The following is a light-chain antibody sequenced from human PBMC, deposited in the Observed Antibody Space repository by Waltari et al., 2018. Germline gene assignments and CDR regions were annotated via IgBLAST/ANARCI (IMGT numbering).Light chain of an antibody. CDR3: QSYDSSLSGWV. Sequence: QSVLTQPPSVSGAPGPRVTISCTGSSSNIGAGSDVPWYQHLPGTAPKLLIHGNNNRPSGVPDRFSGSRSGTSASLAITVLQAEDEADYYCQSYDSSLSGWVFGGGTKLTV. J-gene: IGLJ3*02. CDR2: GNN. V-gene: IGLV1-40*01. CDR1: SSNIGAGSD.